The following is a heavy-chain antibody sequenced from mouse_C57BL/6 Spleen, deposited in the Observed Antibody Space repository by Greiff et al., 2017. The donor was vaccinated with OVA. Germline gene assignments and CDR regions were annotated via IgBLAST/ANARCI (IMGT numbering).Heavy chain of an antibody. CDR1: GYSIPSSY. V-gene: IGHV3-8*01. Sequence: EVQVVESGPGLAKPSQTLSLTCSVTGYSIPSSYWNWIRKFPGNKLEYMGYISYSGSTYYNPSLKSRISITRVTSKNQYYLQLNSVTTEDTATYYCARAPTVVAHYAMDYWGQGTSVTVSS. CDR2: ISYSGST. CDR3: ARAPTVVAHYAMDY. D-gene: IGHD1-1*01. J-gene: IGHJ4*01.